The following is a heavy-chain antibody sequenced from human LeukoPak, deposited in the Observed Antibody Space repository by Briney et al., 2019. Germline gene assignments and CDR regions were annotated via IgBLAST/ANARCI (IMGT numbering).Heavy chain of an antibody. D-gene: IGHD1-1*01. CDR2: IKTTLYGGTT. Sequence: GRSLRLSCAASGFAFGDFAMNRIRQAPGQGLEWVGFIKTTLYGGTTEYAASVKGRFTISRDDSKAIAYLQMNSLKTEDTAVYYCTRDHRDDWNPGYYFDYWGQGTLVTVSS. J-gene: IGHJ4*02. CDR3: TRDHRDDWNPGYYFDY. CDR1: GFAFGDFA. V-gene: IGHV3-49*03.